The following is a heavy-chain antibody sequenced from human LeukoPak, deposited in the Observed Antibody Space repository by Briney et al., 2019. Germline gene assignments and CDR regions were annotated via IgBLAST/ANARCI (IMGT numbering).Heavy chain of an antibody. CDR1: GLTFSNYA. J-gene: IGHJ4*02. Sequence: GGSLRLSCAASGLTFSNYAMNWVRQTPGKGLKWVSGISGSGGDTYYADSVKGRFTISRDNSKNTLYLQMNSLRAEDTAVYYCAKSTYSSGWSWHYWGQGTLVTVSS. CDR2: ISGSGGDT. V-gene: IGHV3-23*01. CDR3: AKSTYSSGWSWHY. D-gene: IGHD6-19*01.